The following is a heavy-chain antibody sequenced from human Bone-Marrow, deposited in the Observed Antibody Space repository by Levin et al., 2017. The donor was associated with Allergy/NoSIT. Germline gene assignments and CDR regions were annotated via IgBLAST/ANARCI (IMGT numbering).Heavy chain of an antibody. CDR3: AKNTDLYYYYGMDV. D-gene: IGHD3-3*01. Sequence: SQTLSLTCAVYGVSFNGYYWSWIRQPPGKGLEWIGEINHSGSTNYNPSLRSRVTISVDTSKDQVSLRLTSVTAADTAVYYCAKNTDLYYYYGMDVWGQGTTVTVS. J-gene: IGHJ6*02. CDR2: INHSGST. V-gene: IGHV4-34*01. CDR1: GVSFNGYY.